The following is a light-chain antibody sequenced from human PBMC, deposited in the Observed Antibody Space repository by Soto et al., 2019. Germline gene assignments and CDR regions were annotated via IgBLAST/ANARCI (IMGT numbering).Light chain of an antibody. CDR3: CSYAGDTTLFV. CDR1: SSDVGSYNL. Sequence: QSALTQPASVSGSPGQSITISCTGTSSDVGSYNLVSWFQQHPGKAPKLMIYEDTKRPSGVSNRFSGSKSGNTASLTISGLQADDEADYSCCSYAGDTTLFVFGTGTKVTVL. V-gene: IGLV2-23*01. J-gene: IGLJ1*01. CDR2: EDT.